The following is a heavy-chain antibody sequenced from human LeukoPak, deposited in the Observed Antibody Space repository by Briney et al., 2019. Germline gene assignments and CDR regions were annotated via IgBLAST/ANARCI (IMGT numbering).Heavy chain of an antibody. V-gene: IGHV3-23*01. J-gene: IGHJ4*02. CDR2: ISSSGERT. Sequence: GGSLRLSRALSGFTLSTDAMSWVPQAPGKGLEGGSLISSSGERTPNTASVEGRVTISRDNTRNTLYLQMNALRDEDTGVYYCASMDGSYDGRGFWVQWGQGTLVTVSS. CDR1: GFTLSTDA. CDR3: ASMDGSYDGRGFWVQ. D-gene: IGHD3-22*01.